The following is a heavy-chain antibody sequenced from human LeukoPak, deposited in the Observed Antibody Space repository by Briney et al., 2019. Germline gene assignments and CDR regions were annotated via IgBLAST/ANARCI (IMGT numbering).Heavy chain of an antibody. CDR2: IIPIFGTA. V-gene: IGHV1-69*01. Sequence: GASVKVSCKASGGTFSSYAISWVRQAPGQGLEWMGGIIPIFGTANYAQKFQGRVTITADESTSTAYMELSSLRSEDTAVYYCSQGGEALQQFDYWGQGTLVTVSS. CDR1: GGTFSSYA. J-gene: IGHJ4*02. CDR3: SQGGEALQQFDY. D-gene: IGHD3-10*01.